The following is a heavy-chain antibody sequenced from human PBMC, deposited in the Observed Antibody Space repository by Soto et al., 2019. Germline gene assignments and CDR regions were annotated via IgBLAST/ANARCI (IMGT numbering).Heavy chain of an antibody. CDR3: ARGGNAYGYGLDY. CDR1: GVNFIGYE. Sequence: WGFLRLSCAASGVNFIGYEVNWVRQAPGKGLEWVSYISSSGSTIYYAGSVKGRFTLSRDNAKNSQYLQRNSLSAEDTAVYYCARGGNAYGYGLDYWGQGTLVTVYS. V-gene: IGHV3-48*03. J-gene: IGHJ4*02. CDR2: ISSSGSTI. D-gene: IGHD5-18*01.